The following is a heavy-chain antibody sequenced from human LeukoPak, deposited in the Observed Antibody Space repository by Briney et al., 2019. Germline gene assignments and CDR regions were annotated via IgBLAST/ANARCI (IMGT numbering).Heavy chain of an antibody. J-gene: IGHJ5*02. CDR1: GGYVITSGHY. V-gene: IGHV4-39*07. D-gene: IGHD4-23*01. Sequence: KPSETLSLTCTDSGGYVITSGHYWGWIRQPPGKGLEWIGSIYYTGVTSTNPFFSTRMTVSVDTSKNQVSLNLTSVTAAAAAVYYCARERSSSGGHSWFDPWGQGTLVTVSS. CDR3: ARERSSSGGHSWFDP. CDR2: IYYTGVT.